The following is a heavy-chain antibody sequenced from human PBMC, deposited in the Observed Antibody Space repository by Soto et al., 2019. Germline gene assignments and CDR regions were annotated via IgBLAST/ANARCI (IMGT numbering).Heavy chain of an antibody. CDR2: TYYRSKWDY. CDR3: ARLIGNSWLDS. J-gene: IGHJ5*01. V-gene: IGHV6-1*01. D-gene: IGHD2-8*01. CDR1: GDSVSTNSAT. Sequence: QVQLQQSGPGLVKPSQTLSLTCAISGDSVSTNSATWDWIRQSPSRGLEWLGRTYYRSKWDYDYAASVKGRININPDTSNTQVSLHLDSVTPDDTAVYYCARLIGNSWLDSWGQGTLVTVSS.